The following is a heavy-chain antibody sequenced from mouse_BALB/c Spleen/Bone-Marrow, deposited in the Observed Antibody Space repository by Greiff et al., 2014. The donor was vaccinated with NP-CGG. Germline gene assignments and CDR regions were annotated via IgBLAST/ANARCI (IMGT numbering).Heavy chain of an antibody. CDR3: ARDVGYGNYFVY. Sequence: EVQVVESGGGLVQPGDSLRLSCATSGFTLSDFYMEWVRQPPGKRLEWIAASRNKAKYYTTEYSASVKGRFIVSRDTSQSVLYLQMNALRAEDTAIYYCARDVGYGNYFVYWGQGTLVTVSA. J-gene: IGHJ3*01. D-gene: IGHD2-10*02. V-gene: IGHV7-1*02. CDR2: SRNKAKYYTT. CDR1: GFTLSDFY.